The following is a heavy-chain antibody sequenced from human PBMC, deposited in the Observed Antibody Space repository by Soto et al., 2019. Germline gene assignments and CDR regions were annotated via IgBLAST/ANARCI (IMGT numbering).Heavy chain of an antibody. J-gene: IGHJ4*02. Sequence: ASVKVSCKASGYTFRNFGISWVRQAPGQVLEWMGWISAYNANANYAQKFQGRLTMTADTSTSTAYMELRSLRSDDTAVYYCARENSYFDYWGQGTLVTVSS. V-gene: IGHV1-18*01. CDR3: ARENSYFDY. CDR1: GYTFRNFG. CDR2: ISAYNANA.